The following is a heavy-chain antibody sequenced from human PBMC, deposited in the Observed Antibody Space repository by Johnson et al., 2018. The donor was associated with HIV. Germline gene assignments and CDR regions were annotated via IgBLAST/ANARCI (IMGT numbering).Heavy chain of an antibody. J-gene: IGHJ3*02. D-gene: IGHD2-21*01. CDR1: GFTFSSYP. CDR3: AKDCVGVWWSRAFDI. V-gene: IGHV3-30-3*02. CDR2: ISYDGSNK. Sequence: QVQLVESGGGVVQPGRSLRLSCTASGFTFSSYPMHWVRQAPGKGLEWVAVISYDGSNKYYADSVKGRFTISRDNSKNTLYLQMNSLRAEDTAVYYCAKDCVGVWWSRAFDIWGQGTMVTVSS.